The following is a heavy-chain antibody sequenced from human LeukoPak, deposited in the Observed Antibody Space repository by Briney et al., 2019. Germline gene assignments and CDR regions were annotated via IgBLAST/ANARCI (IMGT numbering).Heavy chain of an antibody. CDR3: ARVPIAARPIYYFDY. J-gene: IGHJ4*02. V-gene: IGHV1-2*06. CDR1: GYTFTSYA. Sequence: ASVKVSCKASGYTFTSYAMNWVRQAPGQGLEWMGRINPNSGGTNYSQRFQGRVTMTRDTSISTAYMELSRLRSDDTAVYYCARVPIAARPIYYFDYWGQGTLVTVSS. D-gene: IGHD6-6*01. CDR2: INPNSGGT.